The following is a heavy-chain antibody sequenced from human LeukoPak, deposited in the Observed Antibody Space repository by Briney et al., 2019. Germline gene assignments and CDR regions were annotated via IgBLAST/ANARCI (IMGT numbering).Heavy chain of an antibody. CDR1: GGSISSYY. V-gene: IGHV4-4*07. J-gene: IGHJ4*02. D-gene: IGHD3-22*01. CDR3: ASSYYYDSSGYYYEVY. CDR2: IYTSGST. Sequence: PSETLSLTCTVSGGSISSYYWSWIRQPAGKGLEWIGRIYTSGSTNYNPSLKSRVTISVDTSKNQFSLKLSSVTAADTAVYYCASSYYYDSSGYYYEVYWGQGTLVTVSS.